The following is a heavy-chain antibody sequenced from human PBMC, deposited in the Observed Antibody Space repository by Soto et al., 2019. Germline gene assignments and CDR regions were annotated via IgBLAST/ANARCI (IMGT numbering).Heavy chain of an antibody. V-gene: IGHV3-23*01. CDR1: GFTFSSYA. Sequence: GGSLRLSCAASGFTFSSYAMSWVRQAPGKGLEWVSAISGSGGSTYYADSVKGRFTISRDNSKNTLYLQMNSLRAEDTAVYYCAKDRVKGYDMDSVLGDAFDIWGQGTMVTVSS. CDR2: ISGSGGST. J-gene: IGHJ3*02. CDR3: AKDRVKGYDMDSVLGDAFDI. D-gene: IGHD3-9*01.